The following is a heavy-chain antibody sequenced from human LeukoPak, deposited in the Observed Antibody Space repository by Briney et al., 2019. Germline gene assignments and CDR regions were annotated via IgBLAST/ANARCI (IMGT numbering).Heavy chain of an antibody. CDR1: GFTFSSYG. D-gene: IGHD2-15*01. CDR2: ISGSGGST. Sequence: GGSLRLSCAASGFTFSSYGMSWVRQAPGKGLEWVSAISGSGGSTYYADSVKGRFTISRDNSKNTLYLQMNSLRAEDTAVYYCAKDRIVVVVADAFDIWGQGTMVTVSS. CDR3: AKDRIVVVVADAFDI. V-gene: IGHV3-23*01. J-gene: IGHJ3*02.